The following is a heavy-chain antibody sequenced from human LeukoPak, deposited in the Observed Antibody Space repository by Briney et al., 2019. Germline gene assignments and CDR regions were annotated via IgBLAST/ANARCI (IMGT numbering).Heavy chain of an antibody. V-gene: IGHV3-21*01. CDR1: GFTFSSYA. CDR2: ITSYSSYI. J-gene: IGHJ3*02. CDR3: ARDQGGYNAFDI. D-gene: IGHD5-12*01. Sequence: GGSLRLSCAASGFTFSSYAMPWVRQAPGKGLEWVSLITSYSSYIYYADSVRGRFTISRDNAKTSLYLQLNNLRAEDTAVYYCARDQGGYNAFDIWGQGTMVTVSS.